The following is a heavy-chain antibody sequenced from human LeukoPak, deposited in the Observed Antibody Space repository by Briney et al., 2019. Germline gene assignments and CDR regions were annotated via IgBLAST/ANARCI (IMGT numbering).Heavy chain of an antibody. Sequence: SGGSLRLSCAASGFTFSNFLMTWVRQAPGKGPEWVSAISGSGGDTYYADSVKGRLTISRDNSKNTLYLQMNSLRAEDTAVYYCAKKGATTGDFDYWGQGTLVTVSS. CDR1: GFTFSNFL. J-gene: IGHJ4*02. D-gene: IGHD1-26*01. CDR2: ISGSGGDT. CDR3: AKKGATTGDFDY. V-gene: IGHV3-23*01.